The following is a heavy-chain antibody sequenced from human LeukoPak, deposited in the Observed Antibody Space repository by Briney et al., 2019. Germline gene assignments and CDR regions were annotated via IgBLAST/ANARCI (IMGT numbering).Heavy chain of an antibody. D-gene: IGHD2-21*02. CDR1: GFTFSSYG. CDR3: AKDLVGNCGGDCFFDY. CDR2: ISYDGSNK. Sequence: RSLRLSCAASGFTFSSYGMHWVRQAPGKGLEWVAVISYDGSNKYYADSVKGRFTISRDNSKNTLYLQMNSLRAEGTAVYYCAKDLVGNCGGDCFFDYWGQGTLVTVSS. V-gene: IGHV3-30*18. J-gene: IGHJ4*02.